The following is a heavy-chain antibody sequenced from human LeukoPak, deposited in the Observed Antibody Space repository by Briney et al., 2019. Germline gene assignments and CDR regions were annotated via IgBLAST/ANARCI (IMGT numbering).Heavy chain of an antibody. CDR3: ARARISGNWFDP. CDR2: INPNSGGT. D-gene: IGHD2/OR15-2a*01. CDR1: GHTFTGYY. Sequence: ASVKVSCKASGHTFTGYYMHWARQAPGQGLEWMGRINPNSGGTNYAQKFQGRVTMTRDTSISTAYMELSRLRSDDTAVYYCARARISGNWFDPWGQGTLVTVSS. J-gene: IGHJ5*02. V-gene: IGHV1-2*06.